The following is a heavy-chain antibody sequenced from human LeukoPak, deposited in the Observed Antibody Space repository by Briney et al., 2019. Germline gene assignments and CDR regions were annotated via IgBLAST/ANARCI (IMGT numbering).Heavy chain of an antibody. CDR2: IRYDGSNK. J-gene: IGHJ5*02. Sequence: GGSLRLSCAASGFTFSSYGMHWVRQAPGKGLEWVACIRYDGSNKYYADSVKGRFTISRDDSKNTLYLQMNSLRAEDTAVYYCAKASDYGDYRWFDPWGQGTMVTVSS. CDR1: GFTFSSYG. CDR3: AKASDYGDYRWFDP. V-gene: IGHV3-30*02. D-gene: IGHD4-17*01.